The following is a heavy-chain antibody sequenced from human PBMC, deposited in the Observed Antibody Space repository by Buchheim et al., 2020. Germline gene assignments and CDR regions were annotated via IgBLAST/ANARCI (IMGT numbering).Heavy chain of an antibody. D-gene: IGHD2-21*02. CDR1: GFTFSSYA. Sequence: QVQLVESGGGVVQPGRSLRLSCAASGFTFSSYAMHWVRQAPGKGLEWVAVISYDGSNKYYADSVKGRFTISRDNSKNTLYLQMNSLRAEDTAVYYCAREHIVVVTAIPLGLGLDYWGQGTL. CDR2: ISYDGSNK. V-gene: IGHV3-30-3*01. CDR3: AREHIVVVTAIPLGLGLDY. J-gene: IGHJ4*02.